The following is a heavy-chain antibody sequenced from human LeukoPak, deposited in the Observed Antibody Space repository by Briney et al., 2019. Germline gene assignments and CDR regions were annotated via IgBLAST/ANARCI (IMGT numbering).Heavy chain of an antibody. D-gene: IGHD6-19*01. J-gene: IGHJ3*02. V-gene: IGHV3-48*04. CDR1: GFSFSDYS. Sequence: GGSLRLSCAASGFSFSDYSMNWVRQAPGKGLEWVSYISSSSSTIYYADSVKGRFTISRDNAKNSLYLQMNSLRAEDTAVYYCASSYSGWYDAFDIWGQGTMVTVSS. CDR2: ISSSSSTI. CDR3: ASSYSGWYDAFDI.